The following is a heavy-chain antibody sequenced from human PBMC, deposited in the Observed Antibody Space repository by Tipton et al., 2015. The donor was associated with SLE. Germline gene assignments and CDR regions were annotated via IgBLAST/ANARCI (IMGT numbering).Heavy chain of an antibody. D-gene: IGHD3-16*02. CDR3: AQAHLWGSYRYASDI. V-gene: IGHV4-59*02. J-gene: IGHJ3*02. Sequence: TLSLTCTVSGASVSSFCWNWIRQSPGKGLEWIACVCNSVSTTYDPSLKSRGTISVDTSKNQFSLKLSSVTAADTAVYYCAQAHLWGSYRYASDIWGQGTMVTISS. CDR1: GASVSSFC. CDR2: VCNSVST.